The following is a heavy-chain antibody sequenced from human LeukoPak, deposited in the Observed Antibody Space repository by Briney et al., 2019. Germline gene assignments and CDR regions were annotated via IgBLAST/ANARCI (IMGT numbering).Heavy chain of an antibody. CDR1: GYTFSSYW. Sequence: PGGSVRLSCKGSGYTFSSYWIGWVRQMPGKGLEWMGIIYPGDSDTRYSPSLQGQVTISVDTSIGTAYLQWSSLKASDTAIYYCARQNDFRLDYWGQGTLVTVSS. D-gene: IGHD3-3*01. CDR3: ARQNDFRLDY. J-gene: IGHJ4*02. V-gene: IGHV5-51*01. CDR2: IYPGDSDT.